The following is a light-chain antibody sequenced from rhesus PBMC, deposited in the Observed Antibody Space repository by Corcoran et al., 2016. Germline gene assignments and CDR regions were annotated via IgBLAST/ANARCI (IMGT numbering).Light chain of an antibody. V-gene: IGKV1-33*01. J-gene: IGKJ1*01. CDR2: ASS. CDR3: QQRNSYPRT. Sequence: DIQMTQSPSSLSASVGDKVTITCLSSPGISNALAWYKQKPGKTPKLLIYASSTLQSGVPSRFSGSGSGTDVTLTISSLQPEDFAVYYCQQRNSYPRTFGQGTKVEIK. CDR1: PGISNA.